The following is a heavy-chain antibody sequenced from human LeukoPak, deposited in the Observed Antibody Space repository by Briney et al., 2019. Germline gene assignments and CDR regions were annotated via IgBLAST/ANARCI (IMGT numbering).Heavy chain of an antibody. D-gene: IGHD4-17*01. CDR3: AREWVTTLYYYYHGMDV. CDR2: ISYDGSNK. Sequence: GRSLRLSCAATGFTFSSYAMHWVRQAPGKGLEWVAVISYDGSNKYYADSVKGRFTISRDNSKNTLYLQMNSLRAEDTAVYYCAREWVTTLYYYYHGMDVWGQGTTVTVSS. V-gene: IGHV3-30*04. CDR1: GFTFSSYA. J-gene: IGHJ6*02.